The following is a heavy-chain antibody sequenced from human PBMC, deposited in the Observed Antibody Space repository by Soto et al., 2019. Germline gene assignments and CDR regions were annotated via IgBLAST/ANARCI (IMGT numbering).Heavy chain of an antibody. Sequence: PGGSLRLSCAASGFTFSSYAMSWVRQAPGKGLEWVSAISGSGGSTYYADSVKGRFTISRDNSKNTLYLQMNSLRAEDTAVYYCAKDVSELWFGTNAFDIWGQGTMVTVSS. CDR1: GFTFSSYA. CDR2: ISGSGGST. J-gene: IGHJ3*02. CDR3: AKDVSELWFGTNAFDI. D-gene: IGHD3-10*01. V-gene: IGHV3-23*01.